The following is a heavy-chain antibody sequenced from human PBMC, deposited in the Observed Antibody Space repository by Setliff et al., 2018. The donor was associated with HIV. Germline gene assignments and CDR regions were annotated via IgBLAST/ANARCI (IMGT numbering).Heavy chain of an antibody. CDR2: IWYDGSNK. CDR3: AKDRNPWDSSYYMDA. J-gene: IGHJ6*03. Sequence: GESLKISCAASGFTFSTYGMYWVRQAPGKGLEWVAVIWYDGSNKYYEDSVQGRFTISRDNSKNTLYLQMNSLRAEDTAVYHCAKDRNPWDSSYYMDAWGKGTMVTVSS. D-gene: IGHD1-26*01. V-gene: IGHV3-33*06. CDR1: GFTFSTYG.